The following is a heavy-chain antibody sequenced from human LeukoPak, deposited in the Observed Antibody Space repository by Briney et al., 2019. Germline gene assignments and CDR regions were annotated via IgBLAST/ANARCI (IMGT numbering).Heavy chain of an antibody. Sequence: GGSLRLSCAASGFTFSNYWMHWVRQAPGKGLVWVSRINSDGINTSYADSVKGRFTISRDNAKNTLNLQMNSLRAEDTAVYYCAIASSDVLVVPAAIGGYFDYWGQGTLVTVSS. J-gene: IGHJ4*02. CDR1: GFTFSNYW. V-gene: IGHV3-74*01. CDR3: AIASSDVLVVPAAIGGYFDY. CDR2: INSDGINT. D-gene: IGHD2-2*01.